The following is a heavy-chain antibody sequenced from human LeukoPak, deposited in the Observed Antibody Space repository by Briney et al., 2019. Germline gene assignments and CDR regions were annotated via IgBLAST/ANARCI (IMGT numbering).Heavy chain of an antibody. CDR1: GFTFSDYY. CDR2: ISSSGSSL. V-gene: IGHV3-11*04. D-gene: IGHD6-13*01. J-gene: IGHJ4*02. Sequence: GGSLRLSCAASGFTFSDYYMSWIRQAPGKGLEWVSHISSSGSSLYYADSVKGRFTISRDNAKNSLYVQMNSLRVEDTAVYYCARVGAAAGYYFDYWGQGTLVTVAS. CDR3: ARVGAAAGYYFDY.